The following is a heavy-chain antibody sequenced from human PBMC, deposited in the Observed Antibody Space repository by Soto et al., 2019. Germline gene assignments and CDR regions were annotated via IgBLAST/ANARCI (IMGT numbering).Heavy chain of an antibody. Sequence: PSDTLSLTCTVSGGSISSYYWSWIRQTPGKGLEWIGYIYYSGSTNYNPSLKSRVTISVDTSKNQFSQKLSSVTAADTAVYYCARHEGYYYDSSGPLLAFDIWGQGTMVTVSS. D-gene: IGHD3-22*01. CDR2: IYYSGST. CDR3: ARHEGYYYDSSGPLLAFDI. J-gene: IGHJ3*02. V-gene: IGHV4-59*08. CDR1: GGSISSYY.